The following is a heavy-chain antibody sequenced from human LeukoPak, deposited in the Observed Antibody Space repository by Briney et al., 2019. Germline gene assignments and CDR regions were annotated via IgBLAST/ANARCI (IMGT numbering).Heavy chain of an antibody. CDR1: GFTFSSYG. CDR3: AKVELGLEAYYFDH. J-gene: IGHJ4*02. Sequence: GGSLRLSCAASGFTFSSYGMHWVRQAPGKGLEWVAVISYDGSNKYYADSVKGRFTISRDNSKNTLYLQMNSLRAEDTAVYYCAKVELGLEAYYFDHWGQGTLVTVSS. D-gene: IGHD1-26*01. V-gene: IGHV3-30*18. CDR2: ISYDGSNK.